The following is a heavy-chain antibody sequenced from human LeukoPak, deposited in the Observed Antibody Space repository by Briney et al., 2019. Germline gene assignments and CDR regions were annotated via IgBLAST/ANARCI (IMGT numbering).Heavy chain of an antibody. V-gene: IGHV3-30-3*01. J-gene: IGHJ6*02. CDR2: ISYDGSNK. Sequence: GGSLRLSCAAAGFTFSSYAMHWVRQAPGKGLEWVAVISYDGSNKYYADSVKGRFTISRDNSKNTLYLQMNSLRAEDTAVYYCARDLDYCSSTCCSRDYYYGMDVWGQGTTVTVSS. D-gene: IGHD2-2*01. CDR3: ARDLDYCSSTCCSRDYYYGMDV. CDR1: GFTFSSYA.